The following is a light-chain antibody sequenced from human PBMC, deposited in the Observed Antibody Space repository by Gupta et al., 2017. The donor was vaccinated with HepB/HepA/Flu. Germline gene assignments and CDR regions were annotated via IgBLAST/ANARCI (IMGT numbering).Light chain of an antibody. V-gene: IGLV1-47*01. CDR1: SSNIGSNY. Sequence: QSVLTQPPSASGTPGQRVTILCSGSSSNIGSNYVYWYQQLPGTAPKLLIYRNNQRPSGVPDRFSGSKSGTSASLAISGLRSEDEADYYCAAWDDSLSGVFGGGTKLTVL. CDR3: AAWDDSLSGV. CDR2: RNN. J-gene: IGLJ3*02.